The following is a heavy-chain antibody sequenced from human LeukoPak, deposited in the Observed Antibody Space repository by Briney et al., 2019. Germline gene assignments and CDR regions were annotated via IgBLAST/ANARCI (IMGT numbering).Heavy chain of an antibody. Sequence: GGSLRLSCAASGFTFSNYWMTWVRQAPGKGLEWVANIKPDESEKYYVGSVKGRFTISRDNAKNSLYLQMNSLRAEDTAVYYCTKWGPYDILTGRINWGQGTLVTVSS. D-gene: IGHD3-9*01. CDR1: GFTFSNYW. V-gene: IGHV3-7*03. J-gene: IGHJ4*02. CDR2: IKPDESEK. CDR3: TKWGPYDILTGRIN.